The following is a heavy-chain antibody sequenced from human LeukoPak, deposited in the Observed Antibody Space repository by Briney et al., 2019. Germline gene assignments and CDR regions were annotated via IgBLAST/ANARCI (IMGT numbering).Heavy chain of an antibody. CDR2: ISYDGSNK. CDR3: ARDLYYDSSGYYYGPYYYYGMVV. J-gene: IGHJ6*02. V-gene: IGHV3-30*04. Sequence: PGGSLRLSCAASGFTFSSYAMHWVRQAPGKGLGWVAVISYDGSNKYYADSVKGRFTISRDNSKNTLYLQMNSLRAEDTAVYYCARDLYYDSSGYYYGPYYYYGMVVWCQGTTVTVSS. CDR1: GFTFSSYA. D-gene: IGHD3-22*01.